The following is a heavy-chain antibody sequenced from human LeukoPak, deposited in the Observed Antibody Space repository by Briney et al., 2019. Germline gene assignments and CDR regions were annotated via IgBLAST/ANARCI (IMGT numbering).Heavy chain of an antibody. V-gene: IGHV4-39*06. J-gene: IGHJ4*02. CDR2: LFYSGST. D-gene: IGHD6-19*01. Sequence: SETLSLTCTVSGASISSSSYYWGWIRQPPGKGLEWIGSLFYSGSTYYNPSLKSRVTISVDTSKNQLTLKLTSVTAADTAVYYCARGREQWLVQGYYFDYWGQGTLVTVSS. CDR3: ARGREQWLVQGYYFDY. CDR1: GASISSSSYY.